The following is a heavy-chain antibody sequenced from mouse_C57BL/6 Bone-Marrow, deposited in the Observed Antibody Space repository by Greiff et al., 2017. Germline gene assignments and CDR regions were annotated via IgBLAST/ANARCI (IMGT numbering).Heavy chain of an antibody. CDR1: GFTFSSYG. Sequence: EVQLVESGGDLVKPGGSLTLSCAASGFTFSSYGMSWVRQTPDKRLEWVATISSGGSYTYYPDSVKGRFTIARDNAKNTLYLQMSSLKSEDTAMYYCARHYYGSSYEAMDYWGQGTSVTVSS. CDR2: ISSGGSYT. J-gene: IGHJ4*01. D-gene: IGHD1-1*01. CDR3: ARHYYGSSYEAMDY. V-gene: IGHV5-6*01.